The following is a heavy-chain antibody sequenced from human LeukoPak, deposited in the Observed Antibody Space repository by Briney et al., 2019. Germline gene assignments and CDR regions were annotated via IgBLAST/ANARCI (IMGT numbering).Heavy chain of an antibody. D-gene: IGHD4-23*01. CDR3: ASSSPTVVSDTYYYYAMDV. V-gene: IGHV3-48*04. CDR2: ISSSSSTI. CDR1: GFTFSSYS. Sequence: PGGSLRLSCAASGFTFSSYSMNWVRQAPGKGLEWVSYISSSSSTIYYADSVKGRFTISRDNAKNSLYLQMNSLRAEDTAVYYCASSSPTVVSDTYYYYAMDVWGQGTTVTVSS. J-gene: IGHJ6*02.